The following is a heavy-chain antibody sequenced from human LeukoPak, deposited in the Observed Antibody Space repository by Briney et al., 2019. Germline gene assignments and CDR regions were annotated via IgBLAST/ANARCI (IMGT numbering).Heavy chain of an antibody. CDR3: ARAGSGYSFDY. J-gene: IGHJ4*02. V-gene: IGHV4-59*01. CDR1: GGSISSYY. D-gene: IGHD3-3*01. CDR2: IYYSGST. Sequence: PSETLSLTCTVSGGSISSYYWSWIRQPPGKGLEWIGYIYYSGSTNYNPSLESRVTISADTSKNQFSLKLSSVTAADTAVYYCARAGSGYSFDYWGQGTLVTVSS.